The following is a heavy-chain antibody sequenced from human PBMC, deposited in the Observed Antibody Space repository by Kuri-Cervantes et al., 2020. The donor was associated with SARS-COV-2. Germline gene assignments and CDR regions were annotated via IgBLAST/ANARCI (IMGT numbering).Heavy chain of an antibody. V-gene: IGHV4-38-2*01. Sequence: GSLRLSCAVYGGSFSGYYWGWIRQPPGKGLEWIGSIYHSGSTYYNPSLKSRVTISVDTSKNQFSLKLSSVTAADTAVYYCARHSYDFWSGSEPFDYWGQGTLVTVSS. CDR3: ARHSYDFWSGSEPFDY. CDR1: GGSFSGYY. D-gene: IGHD3-3*01. CDR2: IYHSGST. J-gene: IGHJ4*02.